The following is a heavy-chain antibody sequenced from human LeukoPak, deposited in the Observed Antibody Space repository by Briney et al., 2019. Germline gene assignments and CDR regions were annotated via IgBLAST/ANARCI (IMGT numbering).Heavy chain of an antibody. D-gene: IGHD3-3*01. V-gene: IGHV3-48*01. CDR1: GFTFSNYN. J-gene: IGHJ4*02. CDR3: ARDFLEDVY. CDR2: ISSSSTTI. Sequence: GGSLRLSCAASGFTFSNYNMNWVRQASGKGLEWVSYISSSSTTIHYADSVRGRFSISRDNARNSLYLQMNSLRAEDTAVYYCARDFLEDVYWGQGTLVTVSS.